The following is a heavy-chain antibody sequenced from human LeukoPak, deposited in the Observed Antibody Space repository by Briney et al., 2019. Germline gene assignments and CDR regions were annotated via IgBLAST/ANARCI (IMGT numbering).Heavy chain of an antibody. J-gene: IGHJ5*02. CDR3: ARLHPDCSSTTCPSRKWFDP. V-gene: IGHV4-59*08. CDR1: GGAISTFS. Sequence: SETLSLSCTVSGGAISTFSWSWIRESPGKGLEWIACLYYNGSTIYNPSLKSRVTMSLDTSKHQFSLKLSSVTATDTAVYYCARLHPDCSSTTCPSRKWFDPWGQGTLVTVSS. D-gene: IGHD2-2*01. CDR2: LYYNGST.